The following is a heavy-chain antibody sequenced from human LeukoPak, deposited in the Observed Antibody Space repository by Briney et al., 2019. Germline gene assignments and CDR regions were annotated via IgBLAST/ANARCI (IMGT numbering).Heavy chain of an antibody. CDR2: VSVTGGTT. V-gene: IGHV3-23*01. D-gene: IGHD3-10*01. CDR3: AKELHGSGNYAFDY. J-gene: IGHJ4*02. Sequence: GGSLRLSCAASGFTFSSCALSWVRQAPGKGLEWVSTVSVTGGTTYYADSVKGRFTISRDNSKNTLYLQMNSLRAEDTAVYFCAKELHGSGNYAFDYWGQGTLVTVSS. CDR1: GFTFSSCA.